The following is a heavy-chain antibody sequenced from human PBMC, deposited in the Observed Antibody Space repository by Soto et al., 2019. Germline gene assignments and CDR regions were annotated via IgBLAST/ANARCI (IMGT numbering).Heavy chain of an antibody. CDR2: IYWNDDQ. CDR3: SPSCPPSPHAF. J-gene: IGHJ4*02. V-gene: IGHV2-5*01. Sequence: SGPTLVNPTQTLTLTCNFSEFSLTTRGVGVGWIRQPPGKALEWVALIYWNDDQRYDPSLKNRLSVTKDTSKNHVVLTMTNVDSLAPAAYYCSPSCPPSPHAFWGPGTLVTVSS. CDR1: EFSLTTRGVG.